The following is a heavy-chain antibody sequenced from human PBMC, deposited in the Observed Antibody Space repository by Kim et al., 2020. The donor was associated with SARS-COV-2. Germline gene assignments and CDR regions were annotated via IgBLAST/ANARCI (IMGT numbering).Heavy chain of an antibody. CDR3: ARRPELPTAHAFDI. CDR1: GGSISSSSYY. CDR2: IYYSGST. D-gene: IGHD1-26*01. V-gene: IGHV4-39*01. J-gene: IGHJ3*02. Sequence: SETLSLTCTVSGGSISSSSYYWGWIRQPPGKGLEWIGSIYYSGSTYYNPSLKSRVTISVDTSKNQFSLKLSSVTAADTAVYYCARRPELPTAHAFDIWGQGTMVTVSS.